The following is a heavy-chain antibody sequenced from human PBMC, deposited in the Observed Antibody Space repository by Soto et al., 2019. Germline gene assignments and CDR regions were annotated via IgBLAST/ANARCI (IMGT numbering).Heavy chain of an antibody. J-gene: IGHJ4*02. V-gene: IGHV4-30-4*01. D-gene: IGHD6-6*01. CDR2: IYYSGST. CDR3: ARDLGEYSSSGGRFDY. CDR1: GGSISSGDYY. Sequence: SETLSLTCTVSGGSISSGDYYWSWIRQPPGKGLEWIGYIYYSGSTYYNPSLKSRVTISVDTSKNQFSLKLSSVTAADTAVYYCARDLGEYSSSGGRFDYWGQGTLVTVSS.